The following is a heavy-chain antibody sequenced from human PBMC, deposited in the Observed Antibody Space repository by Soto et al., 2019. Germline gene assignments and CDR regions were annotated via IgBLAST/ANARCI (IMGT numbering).Heavy chain of an antibody. CDR3: TRVYTVTKLDY. J-gene: IGHJ4*01. D-gene: IGHD4-17*01. CDR2: IFYSGST. V-gene: IGHV4-59*01. CDR1: GASIGSSY. Sequence: SETLSLTCTVSGASIGSSYWSWIRQPPGKGLEWMGYIFYSGSTNYSPSLNSRVSITVDTSKNQLSLNLSSVTAADTAVYYCTRVYTVTKLDYWGHGMVVTVSS.